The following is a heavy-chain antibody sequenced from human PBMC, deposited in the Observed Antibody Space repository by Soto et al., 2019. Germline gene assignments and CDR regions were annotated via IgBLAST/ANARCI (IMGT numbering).Heavy chain of an antibody. CDR2: ISAYNGNT. V-gene: IGHV1-18*01. CDR1: GYTFTSYG. CDR3: ARGHWHPGIAVAGSKYYFDY. J-gene: IGHJ4*02. D-gene: IGHD6-19*01. Sequence: QVQLVQSGAEVKKPGASVKVSCKASGYTFTSYGISWVRQAPGQGLEWMGWISAYNGNTNYAQKLQGRVTMTTDTSKSKAYMELRSLRSDDTAVYYCARGHWHPGIAVAGSKYYFDYWGQGTLVTVSS.